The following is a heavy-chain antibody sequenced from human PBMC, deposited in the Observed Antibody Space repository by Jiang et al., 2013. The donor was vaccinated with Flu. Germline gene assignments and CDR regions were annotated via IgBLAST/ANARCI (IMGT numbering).Heavy chain of an antibody. CDR3: AKDTYPYSSSLVG. J-gene: IGHJ4*02. D-gene: IGHD6-13*01. V-gene: IGHV3-43D*03. Sequence: RLSCAASGFTFDDYAMHWVRQAPGKGLEWVSLISWDGGSTYYADSVKGRFTISRDNSKNSLYLQMNSLRAEDTALYYCAKDTYPYSSSLVGWGQGTLVTVSS. CDR2: ISWDGGST. CDR1: GFTFDDYA.